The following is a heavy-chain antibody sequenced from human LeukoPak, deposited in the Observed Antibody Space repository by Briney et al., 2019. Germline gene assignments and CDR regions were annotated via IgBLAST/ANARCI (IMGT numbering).Heavy chain of an antibody. Sequence: SETLSLTCTVSGGSISSSSYYWGWIRQPPGKGLEWIGSIYYSGSTYYNPSLKSRVTISVDTSKNQCSLKLSSVTAADTAVYYCARHFGGSSGSDAFDIWGQGTMVTVSS. CDR2: IYYSGST. D-gene: IGHD3-16*01. CDR3: ARHFGGSSGSDAFDI. J-gene: IGHJ3*02. V-gene: IGHV4-39*01. CDR1: GGSISSSSYY.